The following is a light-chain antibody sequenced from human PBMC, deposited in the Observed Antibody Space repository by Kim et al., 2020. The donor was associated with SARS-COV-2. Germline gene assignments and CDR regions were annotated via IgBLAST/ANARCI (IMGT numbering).Light chain of an antibody. Sequence: QTVTITCTRSSGSIASNYVQWYQQRPGSAPTTVIYEDNQRPSGVPDRFSGSIDSSSNSASLTISGLKTEDEADYYCQSYDSSNRVFGGGTQLTVL. J-gene: IGLJ3*02. CDR2: EDN. V-gene: IGLV6-57*03. CDR1: SGSIASNY. CDR3: QSYDSSNRV.